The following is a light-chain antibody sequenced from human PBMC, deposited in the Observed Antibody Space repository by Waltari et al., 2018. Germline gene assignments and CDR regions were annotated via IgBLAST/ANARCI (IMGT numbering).Light chain of an antibody. V-gene: IGLV1-47*01. CDR1: RPNPGSTY. Sequence: QSVLTQPPSASEPPGQRVIIRCPASRPNPGSTYLYWYQQLPGMAPKLLIYRNNQRPSGVPDRFSGSKSGTSASLAISGLRSEDEAVYYCASWDDSHYVFGTGTKVTVL. CDR2: RNN. J-gene: IGLJ1*01. CDR3: ASWDDSHYV.